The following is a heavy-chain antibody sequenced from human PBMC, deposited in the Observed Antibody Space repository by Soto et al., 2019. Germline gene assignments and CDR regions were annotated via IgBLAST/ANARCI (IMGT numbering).Heavy chain of an antibody. CDR3: ATKVRYFDWVFDS. J-gene: IGHJ4*02. V-gene: IGHV1-69*01. D-gene: IGHD3-9*01. CDR2: IIPLFGRA. CDR1: GGTFTNSA. Sequence: QVQLVQSGAEVKKPGSSVKVSCKASGGTFTNSAVVWVRQTPAQGLEWMGGIIPLFGRANYAQKFQGRVTITADESTTTAYMEVSSLRSEDTAVYYCATKVRYFDWVFDSWGQGTLVTVSS.